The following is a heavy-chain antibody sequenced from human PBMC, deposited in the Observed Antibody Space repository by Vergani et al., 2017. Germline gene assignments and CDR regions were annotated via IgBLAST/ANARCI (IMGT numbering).Heavy chain of an antibody. V-gene: IGHV4-34*01. CDR2: INHSGST. Sequence: QVQLQQWGAGLLKPSETLSLTCAVYGGSFSGYYWSWIRQPPGKGLEWIGEINHSGSTNYNPSLKSRVTISVDTSKNQFSLKLSSVTAADTAVYYCARPKYCSGGSCYLGSYYYYGMDVWGQGTTVTVSS. D-gene: IGHD2-15*01. CDR3: ARPKYCSGGSCYLGSYYYYGMDV. J-gene: IGHJ6*02. CDR1: GGSFSGYY.